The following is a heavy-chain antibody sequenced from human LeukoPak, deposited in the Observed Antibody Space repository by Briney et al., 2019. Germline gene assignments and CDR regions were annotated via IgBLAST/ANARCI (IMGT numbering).Heavy chain of an antibody. CDR2: ISYDGSNK. Sequence: PGGSLRLSCAASGFTFSSYGMHWVRQAPGKGLEWVAVISYDGSNKYYADSVKGRFTISRDNSKNTLYLQMNSLRAEDTAVYYCAKDGDRVVAAKNPNNWFDPWGQGTLVTVSS. V-gene: IGHV3-30*18. CDR1: GFTFSSYG. CDR3: AKDGDRVVAAKNPNNWFDP. D-gene: IGHD2-15*01. J-gene: IGHJ5*02.